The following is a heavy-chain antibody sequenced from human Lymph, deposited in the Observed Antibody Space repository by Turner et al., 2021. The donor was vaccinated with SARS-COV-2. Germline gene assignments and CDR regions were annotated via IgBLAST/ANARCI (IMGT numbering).Heavy chain of an antibody. CDR3: ARSRDLQSMVRGVDPFDY. CDR1: GSTFPGYY. V-gene: IGHV1-2*02. J-gene: IGHJ4*02. Sequence: QVQLVQSGAEVTKPGASVTVSCKASGSTFPGYYMHWVRQAPGQGLECMGWINPNSGGTNYAQKFQGRVTMTRDTSISTAYMELSRLISDDTAVYYCARSRDLQSMVRGVDPFDYWGQGTLVTVSS. D-gene: IGHD3-10*01. CDR2: INPNSGGT.